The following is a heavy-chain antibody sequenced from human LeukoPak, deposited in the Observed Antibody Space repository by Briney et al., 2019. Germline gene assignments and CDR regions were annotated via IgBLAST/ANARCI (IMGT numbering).Heavy chain of an antibody. D-gene: IGHD1-26*01. CDR2: ISYDGSNK. V-gene: IGHV3-30-3*01. J-gene: IGHJ4*02. CDR3: ARDRVGATDNFDY. Sequence: GGSLRLSCAASGFTFSSYAMHWVRQAPGKGLEWVAVISYDGSNKYYADSVKGRFTISRDNSKNTLYLQMNSLRAEDTAVYYCARDRVGATDNFDYWGQGTLVTVSS. CDR1: GFTFSSYA.